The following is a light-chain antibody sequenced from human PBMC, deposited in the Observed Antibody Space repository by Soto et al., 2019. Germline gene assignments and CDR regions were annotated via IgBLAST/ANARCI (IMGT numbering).Light chain of an antibody. J-gene: IGLJ1*01. V-gene: IGLV2-8*01. CDR3: CSYAGDYMFV. CDR1: SSDVGGYNY. Sequence: QSALTQPPSASGSPGQSVAISCTGTSSDVGGYNYVSWFQQHPGKVPKVMIYEGTKRPSGVSDRFSGSKSDNTASLTISGLQAEDEGDYYCCSYAGDYMFVFGTGTKVTVL. CDR2: EGT.